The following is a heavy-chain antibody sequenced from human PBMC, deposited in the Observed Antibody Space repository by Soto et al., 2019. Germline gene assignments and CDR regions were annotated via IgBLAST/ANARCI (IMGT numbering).Heavy chain of an antibody. CDR2: IIRIFGTA. V-gene: IGHV1-69*01. J-gene: IGHJ4*02. Sequence: VQVSCKASGGTFSSYAISWVRQAPGQGLEWMGGIIRIFGTANYAQKFQGRVTITADESTSTAYMELSSLRSEDTAVYYCARPGGYDSSGYFPFDYWGQGTLVTVSS. D-gene: IGHD3-22*01. CDR1: GGTFSSYA. CDR3: ARPGGYDSSGYFPFDY.